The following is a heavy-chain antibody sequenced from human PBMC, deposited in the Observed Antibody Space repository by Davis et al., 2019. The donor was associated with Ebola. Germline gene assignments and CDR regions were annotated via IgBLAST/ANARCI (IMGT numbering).Heavy chain of an antibody. J-gene: IGHJ4*02. CDR2: ISSSGDTT. V-gene: IGHV3-23*01. D-gene: IGHD3-22*01. CDR1: GFTFSSYA. Sequence: GESLKISCAASGFTFSSYAMNWVRQAPGKGLEWVSGISSSGDTTYYADSVKGRFTIYRDNSENMLSLQMNSLRVEDTAVYYCAKGDRTKLYYDRSHDYWGRGNLVTVSS. CDR3: AKGDRTKLYYDRSHDY.